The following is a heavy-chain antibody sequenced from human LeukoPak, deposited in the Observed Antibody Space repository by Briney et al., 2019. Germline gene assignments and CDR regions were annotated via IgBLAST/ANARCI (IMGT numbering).Heavy chain of an antibody. J-gene: IGHJ4*02. CDR3: ARPSSGWYVLDY. CDR1: GLTVSSSY. CDR2: IYNDGST. V-gene: IGHV3-53*01. Sequence: GGSLRLSCAASGLTVSSSYMSWVRQAPGKGLEWVSIIYNDGSTYYADSMKGRFTISRDNSKNTLYLQVNSLRAEDTAMYYCARPSSGWYVLDYWGQGTLVTVSS. D-gene: IGHD6-19*01.